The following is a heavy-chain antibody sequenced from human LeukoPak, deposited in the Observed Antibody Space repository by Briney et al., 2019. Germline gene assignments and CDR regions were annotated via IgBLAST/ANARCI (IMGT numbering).Heavy chain of an antibody. CDR3: ARGVSGYYYDSSGYSYYFDY. CDR1: GGSISSYY. CDR2: IYYSGST. D-gene: IGHD3-22*01. J-gene: IGHJ4*02. V-gene: IGHV4-59*01. Sequence: SETLSLTCTVSGGSISSYYWSWIRQPPGKGLEWIGYIYYSGSTNYSPSLKSRVTISVDTSKNQFSLKLISVTAADTAVYYCARGVSGYYYDSSGYSYYFDYWGQGTLVTVSS.